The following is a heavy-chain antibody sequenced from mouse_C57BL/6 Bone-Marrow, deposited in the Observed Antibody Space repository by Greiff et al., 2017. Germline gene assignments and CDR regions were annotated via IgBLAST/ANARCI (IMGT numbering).Heavy chain of an antibody. V-gene: IGHV2-9-1*01. J-gene: IGHJ4*01. D-gene: IGHD2-1*01. CDR1: GFSLTSYA. Sequence: VQLQQSGPGLVAPSQSLSITCTVSGFSLTSYAISWVRQPPGKGLEWLGVIWTGGGTKYNSALKSRLSISKDNSKSQVFLKMNSLQTDDTARYYCARRGDGNYEGVDYWGQGTSVTVSS. CDR2: IWTGGGT. CDR3: ARRGDGNYEGVDY.